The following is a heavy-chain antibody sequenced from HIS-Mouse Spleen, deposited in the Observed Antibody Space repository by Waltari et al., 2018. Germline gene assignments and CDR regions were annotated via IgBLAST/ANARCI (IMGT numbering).Heavy chain of an antibody. D-gene: IGHD6-13*01. J-gene: IGHJ2*01. CDR2: LYYSGIT. CDR1: GGSISSSSYS. CDR3: AREIPYSSSWYDWYFDL. Sequence: QLQLQESGPGLVKPSEPLSLTCTVSGGSISSSSYSCGWIRQPPGKGLEWIGSLYYSGITYYNPSLKSRVTISVDTSKNQFSLKLSSVTAADTAVYYCAREIPYSSSWYDWYFDLWGRGTLVTVSS. V-gene: IGHV4-39*07.